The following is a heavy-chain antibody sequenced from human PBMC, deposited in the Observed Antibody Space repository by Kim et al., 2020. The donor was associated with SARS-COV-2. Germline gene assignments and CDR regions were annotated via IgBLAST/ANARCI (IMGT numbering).Heavy chain of an antibody. V-gene: IGHV3-7*01. CDR1: GFTFSSYW. CDR3: ARDGDLYSSGKDAFDI. Sequence: GGSLRLSCAASGFTFSSYWMTWVRQAPGKGLEWVANIKQDGNQKYYVDSVKGRFTISRDNAKNSLYLQMNSLRAEDTAVYYCARDGDLYSSGKDAFDIWGGGTMVTASS. J-gene: IGHJ3*02. CDR2: IKQDGNQK. D-gene: IGHD6-19*01.